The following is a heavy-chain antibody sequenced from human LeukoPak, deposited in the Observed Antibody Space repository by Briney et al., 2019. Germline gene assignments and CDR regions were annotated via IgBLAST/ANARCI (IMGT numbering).Heavy chain of an antibody. Sequence: GGSLRLSCAASGFTFSSYWMSWVRQAPGKELEWVANIKQDGSEKYYVDSVKGRFTISRDNAKNSLYLQMNSLRAEDTAVYYCARERVNYDILTGYYAFDYWGQGTLVTVSS. CDR2: IKQDGSEK. CDR1: GFTFSSYW. J-gene: IGHJ4*02. CDR3: ARERVNYDILTGYYAFDY. V-gene: IGHV3-7*01. D-gene: IGHD3-9*01.